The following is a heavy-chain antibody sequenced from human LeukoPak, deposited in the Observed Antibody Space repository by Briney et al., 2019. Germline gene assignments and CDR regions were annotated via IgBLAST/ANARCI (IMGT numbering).Heavy chain of an antibody. CDR1: GFIFSSYS. V-gene: IGHV3-21*01. Sequence: GGSLRLSCATSGFIFSSYSMNWVRQAPGKGLEWVSSISSGSSYIYYADSVKGRFTISRDNAKDSLDLQLNSLRGEDTAVYYCARMYCGGGKCYLSYFDYWGQGTVVTVSS. J-gene: IGHJ4*02. CDR3: ARMYCGGGKCYLSYFDY. D-gene: IGHD2-21*01. CDR2: ISSGSSYI.